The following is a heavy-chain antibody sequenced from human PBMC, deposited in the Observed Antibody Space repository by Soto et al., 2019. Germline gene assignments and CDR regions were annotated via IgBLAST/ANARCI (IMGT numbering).Heavy chain of an antibody. J-gene: IGHJ6*02. Sequence: GGSLRLSCAASGLTFAHAWLSWVRQAPGKGLEWVGRIKSRSDGGTIDYAAPMKDRFTISRDDSKNTLFLHMNSLKSEDTAVYYCTTAAVGDRSFYYYGMDVWGHGTTVTVSS. D-gene: IGHD2-2*01. CDR3: TTAAVGDRSFYYYGMDV. CDR1: GLTFAHAW. CDR2: IKSRSDGGTI. V-gene: IGHV3-15*01.